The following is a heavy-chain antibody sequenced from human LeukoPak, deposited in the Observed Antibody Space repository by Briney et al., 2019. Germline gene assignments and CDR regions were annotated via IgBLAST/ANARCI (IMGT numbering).Heavy chain of an antibody. D-gene: IGHD5-24*01. CDR2: IYYSGST. V-gene: IGHV4-39*02. CDR3: AGKRRDGYNCIAY. Sequence: SETLSLTCAVSGGSISSSTYYWGWIRQPPGKGLEWIGNIYYSGSTYYNPSLKSRVTISLDTSKNHFSLKLSSVTAADTAVYYCAGKRRDGYNCIAYWGQGTLITVSS. CDR1: GGSISSSTYY. J-gene: IGHJ4*02.